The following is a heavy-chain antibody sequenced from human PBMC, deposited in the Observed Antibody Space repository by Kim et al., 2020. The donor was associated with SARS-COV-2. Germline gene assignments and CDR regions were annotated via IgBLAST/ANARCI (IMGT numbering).Heavy chain of an antibody. CDR2: VCYSGST. CDR1: GGSISSCYYY. D-gene: IGHD3-10*01. V-gene: IGHV4-61*01. Sequence: SETLSLTCTVSGGSISSCYYYWSWIRQPAGQGLDWFGYVCYSGSTYYNPTLKTLVSVSIATSQNPFSLNLVSVAAAATAVCYCARGAAGISMARGSYGL. CDR3: ARGAAGISMARGSYGL. J-gene: IGHJ6*01.